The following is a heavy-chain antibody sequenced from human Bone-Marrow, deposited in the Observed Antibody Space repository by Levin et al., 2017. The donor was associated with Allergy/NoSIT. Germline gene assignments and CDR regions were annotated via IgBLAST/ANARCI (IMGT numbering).Heavy chain of an antibody. CDR3: ARLYCSSTSCYDHGLDV. D-gene: IGHD2-2*01. V-gene: IGHV1-2*02. J-gene: IGHJ6*02. CDR1: GYTFIDYY. Sequence: ASVKVSCKASGYTFIDYYLHWVRQAPGQGLEWMGWIHCNSGGTHYAENFQGRVTVTRDTSISTGYMELTRLTSEDTAVYYCARLYCSSTSCYDHGLDVWGQGTTITVS. CDR2: IHCNSGGT.